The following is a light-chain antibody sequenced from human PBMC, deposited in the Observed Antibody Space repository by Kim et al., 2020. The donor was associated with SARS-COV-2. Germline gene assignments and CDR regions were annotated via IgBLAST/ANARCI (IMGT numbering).Light chain of an antibody. CDR3: QKCDSAPWT. CDR1: QDISNY. V-gene: IGKV1-27*01. CDR2: AAS. Sequence: AVVGDSVTITCRASQDISNYLAWFQLKPGKAPKLLIYAASAVQPGVPSRFSGSGSGTDFTLTVTSLQPEDVATYYCQKCDSAPWTFGQGTKVDIK. J-gene: IGKJ1*01.